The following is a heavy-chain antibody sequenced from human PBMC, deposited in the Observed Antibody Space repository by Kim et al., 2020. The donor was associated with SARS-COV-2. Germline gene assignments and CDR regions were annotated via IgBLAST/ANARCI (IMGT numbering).Heavy chain of an antibody. CDR1: GGSFSGYY. D-gene: IGHD3-22*01. J-gene: IGHJ4*02. Sequence: SETLSLTCAVYGGSFSGYYWSWIRQPPGKGLEWIGEINHSGSTNYNPSLKSRVTISVDTSKNQFSLKLSSVTAADTAVYYCARGRDDSSGYYYPYFDYWGQGTLVTVSS. CDR3: ARGRDDSSGYYYPYFDY. V-gene: IGHV4-34*01. CDR2: INHSGST.